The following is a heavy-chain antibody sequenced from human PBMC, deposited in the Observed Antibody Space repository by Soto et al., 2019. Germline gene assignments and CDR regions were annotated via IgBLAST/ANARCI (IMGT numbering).Heavy chain of an antibody. CDR2: INPNSGGT. J-gene: IGHJ6*01. CDR1: GYTFTGYY. D-gene: IGHD3-3*01. V-gene: IGHV1-2*02. CDR3: VFLETLYYYHCMHV. Sequence: GASVKLSCKASGYTFTGYYMHWVRHAPGQGLEWMGWINPNSGGTNYAQKFQGRVTMTRDTSISTAYMELSRLRSDDTAVDYCVFLETLYYYHCMHVWVQVSIVTVS.